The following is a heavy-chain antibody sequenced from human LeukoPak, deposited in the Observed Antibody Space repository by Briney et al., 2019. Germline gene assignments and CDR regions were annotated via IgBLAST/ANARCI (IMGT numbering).Heavy chain of an antibody. CDR3: ARVDSSAWYGLGNFYYMDV. CDR1: GGSISSYY. CDR2: IYYSGST. D-gene: IGHD6-19*01. Sequence: SETLSLTCTVSGGSISSYYWSWIRQPPGKGLEWIGYIYYSGSTNYNPSLKSRVTISVDTSKNQFSLKLSSVTAADTAVYYCARVDSSAWYGLGNFYYMDVWGKGTTVTVSS. V-gene: IGHV4-59*01. J-gene: IGHJ6*03.